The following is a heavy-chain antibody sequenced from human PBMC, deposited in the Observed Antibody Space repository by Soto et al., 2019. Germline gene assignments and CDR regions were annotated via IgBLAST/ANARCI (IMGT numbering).Heavy chain of an antibody. CDR2: IWYDGSNK. V-gene: IGHV3-33*01. J-gene: IGHJ6*02. Sequence: GGSLRLSCAASGFTFSSYGMHWVRQAPGKGLEWVAVIWYDGSNKYYVDSVKGRFTISRDNSKNTLYLQMNSLRAEDTAVYYCARAPRWAMYYYGMDVWGQGTTVTVSS. CDR1: GFTFSSYG. CDR3: ARAPRWAMYYYGMDV.